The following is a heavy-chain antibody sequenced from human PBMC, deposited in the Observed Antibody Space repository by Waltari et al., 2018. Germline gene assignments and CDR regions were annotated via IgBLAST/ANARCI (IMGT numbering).Heavy chain of an antibody. D-gene: IGHD2-21*01. Sequence: QVQLVQSGAEVKKPGASVKISCKTSDYTFTSSYIHWVRQAPGQGLEWMGLINPRCGSTIYAQKFQCRVTMTRDTSTSTVYMELSSLRSEDTAVYYCALDTGALWMDVWGQGTTVTVSS. CDR3: ALDTGALWMDV. V-gene: IGHV1-46*01. J-gene: IGHJ6*02. CDR1: DYTFTSSY. CDR2: INPRCGST.